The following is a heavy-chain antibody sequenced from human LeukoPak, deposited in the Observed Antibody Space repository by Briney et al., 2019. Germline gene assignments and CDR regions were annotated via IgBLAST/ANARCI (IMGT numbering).Heavy chain of an antibody. Sequence: GGSLRLSCAASGFTFSSYGMHWVRQAPGKGLEWVAVIWYDGSNKYYADSVKGRFTISRDNSKNTLYLQMNSLRAEDTAVYYCARDGKAAEGFDYWGQGTLVTASS. CDR3: ARDGKAAEGFDY. CDR2: IWYDGSNK. D-gene: IGHD6-25*01. J-gene: IGHJ4*02. V-gene: IGHV3-33*01. CDR1: GFTFSSYG.